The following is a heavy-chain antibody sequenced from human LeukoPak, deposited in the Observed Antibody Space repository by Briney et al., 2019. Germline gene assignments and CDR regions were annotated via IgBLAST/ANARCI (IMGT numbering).Heavy chain of an antibody. CDR2: ISSSSSTI. CDR3: ARGPPGGGGYYNGGFDY. Sequence: GGSLRLSCAASGFTFTSYAMSWVRQAPGKGLEWVSYISSSSSTIYYADSVKGRFTISRDNAKNSLYLQMNSLRAEDTAVYYCARGPPGGGGYYNGGFDYWGQGTLVTVSS. CDR1: GFTFTSYA. J-gene: IGHJ4*02. V-gene: IGHV3-48*01. D-gene: IGHD3-9*01.